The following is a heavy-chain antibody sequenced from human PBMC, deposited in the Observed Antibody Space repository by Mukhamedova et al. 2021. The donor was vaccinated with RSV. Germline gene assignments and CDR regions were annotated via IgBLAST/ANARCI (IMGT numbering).Heavy chain of an antibody. Sequence: IGEINHSGSTIYNPSLKSRVTISGDTSKNQFSLKLSSVSAADTAVYYCARELGYCSGGGCYGGTFRHWGRETRV. J-gene: IGHJ4*02. D-gene: IGHD2-15*01. V-gene: IGHV4-34*01. CDR3: ARELGYCSGGGCYGGTFRH. CDR2: INHSGST.